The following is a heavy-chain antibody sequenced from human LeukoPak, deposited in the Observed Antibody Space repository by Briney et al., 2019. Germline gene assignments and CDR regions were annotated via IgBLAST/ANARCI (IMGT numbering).Heavy chain of an antibody. J-gene: IGHJ5*02. V-gene: IGHV4-34*01. CDR2: INHSGST. CDR3: ARGQRRLGYCSGGSCYSYWFDP. D-gene: IGHD2-15*01. CDR1: GGSFSGYY. Sequence: SETLSLTCAVYGGSFSGYYWSWIRQPPGKGLEWIGEINHSGSTNYNPSLKSRVTISVDTSKNQFSLKLSPVTAADTAVYYCARGQRRLGYCSGGSCYSYWFDPWGQGTLVTVSS.